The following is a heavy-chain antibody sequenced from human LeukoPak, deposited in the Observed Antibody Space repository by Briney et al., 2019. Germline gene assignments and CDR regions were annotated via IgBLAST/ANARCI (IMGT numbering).Heavy chain of an antibody. V-gene: IGHV4-38-2*02. Sequence: SETLSLTCTVSGYSISSGYYWGWIRQPPGKGLEWIGSIYHSGSTYYNPSLKSRVTISVDTSKNQFSVKLSSVTAADTAVYYCARAPRSDYFDYWGQGTLVTVSS. CDR2: IYHSGST. CDR1: GYSISSGYY. CDR3: ARAPRSDYFDY. J-gene: IGHJ4*02.